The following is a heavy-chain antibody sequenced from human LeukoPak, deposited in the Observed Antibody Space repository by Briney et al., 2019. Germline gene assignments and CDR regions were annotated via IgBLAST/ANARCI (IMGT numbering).Heavy chain of an antibody. CDR2: IREDGTEK. V-gene: IGHV3-7*01. CDR1: GFTFNKHW. J-gene: IGHJ4*02. CDR3: ARSYSYGGIHY. D-gene: IGHD5-18*01. Sequence: GGSLRLSCAASGFTFNKHWMSWIRQAPGKGLEWVATIREDGTEKKYVDSVKGRFTISRDNAKNSLYLQMNSLRVEDTALYYCARSYSYGGIHYWGQGTLVIVSS.